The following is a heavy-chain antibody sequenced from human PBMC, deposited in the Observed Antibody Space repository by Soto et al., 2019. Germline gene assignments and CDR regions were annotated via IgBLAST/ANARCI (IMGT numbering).Heavy chain of an antibody. J-gene: IGHJ6*02. V-gene: IGHV3-74*01. CDR2: IDTTGSTT. D-gene: IGHD4-4*01. CDR1: ESTFGTYG. Sequence: VGSQRLSCAASESTFGTYGVHWVRQAPGKGLEWVARIDTTGSTTTYAGSVQGRFTISRDNAKNTLYLQMHSVRDEDTAFYYCASVSAPQYYYGRAAWGQGTTVTVSS. CDR3: ASVSAPQYYYGRAA.